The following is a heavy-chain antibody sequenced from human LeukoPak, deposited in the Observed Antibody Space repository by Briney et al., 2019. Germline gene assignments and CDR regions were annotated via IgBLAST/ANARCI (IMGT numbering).Heavy chain of an antibody. V-gene: IGHV3-23*01. CDR3: AKDPRYSSSSNWFDP. CDR1: GFTLSSYA. J-gene: IGHJ5*02. D-gene: IGHD6-6*01. CDR2: ISGSGGST. Sequence: GGSLRLSCAASGFTLSSYAMSWVRQAPGKGLEWVAAISGSGGSTYYADSVKGRFTISRDNPKNTLYLQMNSLRAEDTAVYYCAKDPRYSSSSNWFDPWGQGTLVTVSS.